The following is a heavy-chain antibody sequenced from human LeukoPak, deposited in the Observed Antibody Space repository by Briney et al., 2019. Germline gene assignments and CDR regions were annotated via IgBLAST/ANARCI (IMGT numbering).Heavy chain of an antibody. V-gene: IGHV3-23*01. Sequence: QPGGSLRLSCAASGFPFSRHAMSWVRQPPGKGLEWVSAISNGNTYYVASVRGRFTISRDDSKNTVYLQMNSLRDEDTALYYCVREAGYCASVCLKSNWFDPWGQGALVTVSS. CDR1: GFPFSRHA. CDR2: ISNGNT. J-gene: IGHJ5*02. D-gene: IGHD2-21*02. CDR3: VREAGYCASVCLKSNWFDP.